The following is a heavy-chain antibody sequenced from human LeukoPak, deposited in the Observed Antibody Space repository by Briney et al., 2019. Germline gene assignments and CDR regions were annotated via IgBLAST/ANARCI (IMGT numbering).Heavy chain of an antibody. CDR1: GYTFTSYG. CDR2: ISAYNGNT. V-gene: IGHV1-18*01. J-gene: IGHJ3*02. D-gene: IGHD5-24*01. Sequence: ASVKVSCKASGYTFTSYGISWVRQAPGQGLEGMGWISAYNGNTHYAQNLQGRVTMTRDTSTSTAYMELRSLRSEDAAVYYCARVRDGYNDAFDIWGQGTMVTVSS. CDR3: ARVRDGYNDAFDI.